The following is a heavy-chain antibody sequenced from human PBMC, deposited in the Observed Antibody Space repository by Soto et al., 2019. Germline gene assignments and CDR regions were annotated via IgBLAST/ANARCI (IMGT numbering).Heavy chain of an antibody. CDR2: INAGNGNT. CDR1: GYTFTSYA. CDR3: AREGITVRNPYYYYGMDV. D-gene: IGHD4-17*01. J-gene: IGHJ6*02. Sequence: ASVKVSCKASGYTFTSYAMHWVRQAPGQRLEWMGWINAGNGNTKYSQKFQGRVTITRDTSAGTAYMELGSLRSEDTAVYYCAREGITVRNPYYYYGMDVWGQGTTVTVSS. V-gene: IGHV1-3*01.